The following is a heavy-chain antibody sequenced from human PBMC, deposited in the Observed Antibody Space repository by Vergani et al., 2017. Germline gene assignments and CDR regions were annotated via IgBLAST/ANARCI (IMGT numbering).Heavy chain of an antibody. V-gene: IGHV1-69*01. D-gene: IGHD2-2*01. Sequence: QVQLVQSGAEVKKPGSSVKVSCKASGGTFSSYAISWVRQAPGQGLEWMGGIIPLFGTANYAQKFQGRVTITADESTSTAYMELSSLRSEDTAVYYCARAGTYCSSTSCRGNYYYYMDVWGKGP. CDR1: GGTFSSYA. J-gene: IGHJ6*03. CDR2: IIPLFGTA. CDR3: ARAGTYCSSTSCRGNYYYYMDV.